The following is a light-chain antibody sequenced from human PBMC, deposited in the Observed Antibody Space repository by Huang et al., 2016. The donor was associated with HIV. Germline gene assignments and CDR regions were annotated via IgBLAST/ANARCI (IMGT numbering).Light chain of an antibody. CDR1: QSVSSSF. Sequence: IVLTQTPGTLSFSPGERATLSCRASQSVSSSFLAWYQQKPGQTPRLLIQGTSSSAPGSPDRFRGSGSGTVFTLTISRLESEDFAVYYCQHYGTSSWTFGQGT. CDR2: GTS. V-gene: IGKV3-20*01. J-gene: IGKJ1*01. CDR3: QHYGTSSWT.